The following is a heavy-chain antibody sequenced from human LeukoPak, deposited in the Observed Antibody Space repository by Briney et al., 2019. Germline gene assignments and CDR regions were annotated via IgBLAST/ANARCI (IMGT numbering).Heavy chain of an antibody. J-gene: IGHJ4*02. CDR1: GDSISGFY. CDR3: ARHQYTGLAH. Sequence: SETLSLTCTVSGDSISGFYWSWVRQPPGKGLEWIGYIYYSGSTNYNPSLKSRVTISVDTSKSHFSLKMTSVTAADTAVYYCARHQYTGLAHWGQGILVTVSS. D-gene: IGHD1-1*01. V-gene: IGHV4-59*08. CDR2: IYYSGST.